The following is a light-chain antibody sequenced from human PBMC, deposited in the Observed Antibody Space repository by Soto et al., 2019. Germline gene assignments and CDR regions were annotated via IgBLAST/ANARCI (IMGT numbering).Light chain of an antibody. Sequence: KTQAPSSLSAFVGDRVTITCRASQGIAPYLAWFQQKPGKVPKLLIYATSTVQSGVPSRFSGSGSGTDFTLTINSLQPEDVGTYYCQKYNGAPLTCCGGTKVDIK. CDR3: QKYNGAPLT. CDR2: ATS. CDR1: QGIAPY. J-gene: IGKJ4*01. V-gene: IGKV1-27*01.